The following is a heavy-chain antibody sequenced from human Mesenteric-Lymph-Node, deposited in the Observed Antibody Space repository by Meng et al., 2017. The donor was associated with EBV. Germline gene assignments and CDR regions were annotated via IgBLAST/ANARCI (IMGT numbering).Heavy chain of an antibody. V-gene: IGHV4-30-4*01. CDR2: IYYSGDT. CDR3: VGGVAADGSVDY. CDR1: GGSISSGGYY. J-gene: IGHJ4*02. Sequence: QGELRESGPGLVNPSQHLSLTCAVSGGSISSGGYYWSWIRQPPGKGLEWIGYIYYSGDTYYNPSLKSRVTISVDTSKNQFSLKLSSVTAADTAVYYCVGGVAADGSVDYWGQGTLVTVSS. D-gene: IGHD6-13*01.